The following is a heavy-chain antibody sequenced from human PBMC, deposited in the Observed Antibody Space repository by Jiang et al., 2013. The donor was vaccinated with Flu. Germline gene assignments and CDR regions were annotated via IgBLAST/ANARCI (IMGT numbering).Heavy chain of an antibody. Sequence: LLKPSETLSLTCAVYGGSFSGYYWSWIRQPPGKGLEWIGEINHSGSTNYNPSLKSRVTISVDTSKNQFSLKLSSVTAADTAVYYCARGGRGWYATQGWFDPWGQGTLVTVSS. CDR2: INHSGST. CDR3: ARGGRGWYATQGWFDP. D-gene: IGHD6-19*01. CDR1: GGSFSGYY. V-gene: IGHV4-34*01. J-gene: IGHJ5*02.